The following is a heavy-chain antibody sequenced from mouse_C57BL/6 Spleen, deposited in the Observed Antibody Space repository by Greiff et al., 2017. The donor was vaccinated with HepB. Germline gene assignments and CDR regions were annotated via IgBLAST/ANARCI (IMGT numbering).Heavy chain of an antibody. Sequence: EVKLQESGGGLVQPGGSLKLSCAASGFTFSDYYMYWVRQTPEKRLEWVAYISNGGGSTYYPDTVKGRFTISRDNAKNTLYLQMSRLKSEDTAMYYCASIYYGNYYAMDYWGQGTSVTVSS. J-gene: IGHJ4*01. D-gene: IGHD2-1*01. CDR3: ASIYYGNYYAMDY. CDR2: ISNGGGST. V-gene: IGHV5-12*01. CDR1: GFTFSDYY.